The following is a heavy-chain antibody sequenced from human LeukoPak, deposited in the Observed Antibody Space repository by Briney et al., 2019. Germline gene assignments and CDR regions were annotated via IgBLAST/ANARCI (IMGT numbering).Heavy chain of an antibody. D-gene: IGHD3-3*01. CDR1: GYTFTGYY. Sequence: EASVKVSCKASGYTFTGYYMHWVRQAPGQGLEWMGWINPNSGGTNYTQKFQGRVTMTRDTSISTAYMELTRLRSDDTAVFYCARVGSIFGPKDYWGQGTLVTVSS. CDR3: ARVGSIFGPKDY. V-gene: IGHV1-2*02. CDR2: INPNSGGT. J-gene: IGHJ4*02.